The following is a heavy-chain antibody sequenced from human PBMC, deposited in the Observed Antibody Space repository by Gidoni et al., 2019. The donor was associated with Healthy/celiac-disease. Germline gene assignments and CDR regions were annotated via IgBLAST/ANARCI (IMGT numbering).Heavy chain of an antibody. CDR1: GFTFSSYA. Sequence: EVQLLESGGGLVQPGGSLRLSCPASGFTFSSYAMSWVRQAPGKGLEWVSAISGSGGSTYYADSVKGRFTISRDNSKNTLYLQMNSLRAEDTAVYYCAKSLSMVVTAPWDYWGQGTLVTVSS. J-gene: IGHJ4*02. V-gene: IGHV3-23*01. D-gene: IGHD2-21*02. CDR2: ISGSGGST. CDR3: AKSLSMVVTAPWDY.